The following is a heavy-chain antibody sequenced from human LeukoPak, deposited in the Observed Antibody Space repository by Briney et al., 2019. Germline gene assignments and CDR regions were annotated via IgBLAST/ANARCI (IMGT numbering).Heavy chain of an antibody. V-gene: IGHV1-2*02. J-gene: IGHJ4*02. CDR3: ARVVDYSNYYFDY. D-gene: IGHD4-11*01. Sequence: ASVKVSCKVSGYTLTELSMHWVRQAPGQGLEWMGWINPNSGGTSYAQKFQGRVTMTRDTSISTAYMELSRLRSDDTAVYYCARVVDYSNYYFDYWGQGTLVTVSS. CDR2: INPNSGGT. CDR1: GYTLTELS.